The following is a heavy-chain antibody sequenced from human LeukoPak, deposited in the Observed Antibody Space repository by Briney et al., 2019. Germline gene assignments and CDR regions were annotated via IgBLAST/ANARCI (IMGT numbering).Heavy chain of an antibody. J-gene: IGHJ6*02. Sequence: GASVKVSCKASGYTFTGYYMHWVRQAPGQGLEWMGWINPNSGGTNYAQKFQGRVTMTRDTSISTAYMELSRLRSDDTAVYYCARALRFLTAPCYYYYYGMDVWGQGTTVTVSS. CDR1: GYTFTGYY. D-gene: IGHD3-3*01. V-gene: IGHV1-2*02. CDR3: ARALRFLTAPCYYYYYGMDV. CDR2: INPNSGGT.